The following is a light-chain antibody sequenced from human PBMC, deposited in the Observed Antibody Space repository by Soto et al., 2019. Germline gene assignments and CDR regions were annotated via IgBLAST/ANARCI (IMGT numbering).Light chain of an antibody. J-gene: IGLJ2*01. CDR2: EDI. CDR1: SSDVGRYKL. CDR3: CSYAGGTSVV. V-gene: IGLV2-23*01. Sequence: QSALTQPASVSGSPGQSITISCTGTSSDVGRYKLVSWYQQHPGKAPKLMIYEDIERPSGVSNRFSASKSGNTASLTISGLQTEDEADYCCCSYAGGTSVVFGGGTKLTVL.